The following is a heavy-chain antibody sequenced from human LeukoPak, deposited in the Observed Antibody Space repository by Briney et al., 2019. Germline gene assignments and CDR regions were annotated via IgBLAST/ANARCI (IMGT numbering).Heavy chain of an antibody. CDR3: ARESIGYSNSTSCYNDY. J-gene: IGHJ4*02. D-gene: IGHD2-2*02. CDR1: GFTFSSYS. CDR2: ISSSSSYI. V-gene: IGHV3-21*01. Sequence: GGSLRLSCAASGFTFSSYSMNWVRQAPGKGLEWVSSISSSSSYIYYADSVKGRFTISRDNAKNSLYLQMNSLRAEDTAVYYCARESIGYSNSTSCYNDYWGQGTLVTVSS.